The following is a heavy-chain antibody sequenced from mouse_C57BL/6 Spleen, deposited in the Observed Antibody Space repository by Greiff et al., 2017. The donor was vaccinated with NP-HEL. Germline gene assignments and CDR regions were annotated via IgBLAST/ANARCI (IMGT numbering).Heavy chain of an antibody. D-gene: IGHD1-1*01. J-gene: IGHJ1*03. CDR1: GYTFTSYW. Sequence: VQLQQPGAELVKPGASVKLSCKASGYTFTSYWMQWVKQRPGQGLEWIGEIDPSDSYTNYNQKFKGKATLTVDTSSSTAYMQLSSLTSEDSAVYYCARSAVTTVVDWYFDVWGTGTTVTVSS. CDR2: IDPSDSYT. V-gene: IGHV1-50*01. CDR3: ARSAVTTVVDWYFDV.